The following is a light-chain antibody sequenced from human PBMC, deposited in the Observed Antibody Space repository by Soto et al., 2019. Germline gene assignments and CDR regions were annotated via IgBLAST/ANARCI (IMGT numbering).Light chain of an antibody. J-gene: IGKJ3*01. CDR1: QDIRNF. V-gene: IGKV1-27*01. Sequence: DIQMTQSPTSLSASVGVRVNITCRESQDIRNFLAWYQQKPGKAPKLRIYAASTLQSGVPSRFSGSGSGTDFTLTINSLQPEDVATYSCQKYSSVPVFGPGTKVEIK. CDR2: AAS. CDR3: QKYSSVPV.